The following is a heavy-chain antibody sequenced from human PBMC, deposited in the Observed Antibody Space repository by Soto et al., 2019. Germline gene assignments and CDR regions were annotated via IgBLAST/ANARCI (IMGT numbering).Heavy chain of an antibody. V-gene: IGHV1-69*13. D-gene: IGHD3-3*01. J-gene: IGHJ5*02. CDR3: ARPRFLRYNWFDP. Sequence: SVKVSCKASGGTFSSYAISWVRQAPGQGLEWMGGIIPIFGTANYAQKFQGRVTITADESTSTAYMELSSLRSEDTAVYYCARPRFLRYNWFDPWGQGTLVTVSS. CDR1: GGTFSSYA. CDR2: IIPIFGTA.